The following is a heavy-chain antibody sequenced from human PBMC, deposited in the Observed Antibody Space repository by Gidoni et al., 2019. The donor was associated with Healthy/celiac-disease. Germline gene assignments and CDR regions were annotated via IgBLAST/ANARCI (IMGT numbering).Heavy chain of an antibody. CDR3: ARIGYSYGRCFDY. D-gene: IGHD5-18*01. CDR1: GFTFSSYA. Sequence: EVQLLESGGGVVQPGGSLRLSCAASGFTFSSYAMSWVRQAPGKGLEWVSAIGGSGGSTYYADSVKGRFTISRDNSKNTLYLQMNSLRAEDTAVYYCARIGYSYGRCFDYLGQGTLVTVSS. J-gene: IGHJ4*02. V-gene: IGHV3-23*01. CDR2: IGGSGGST.